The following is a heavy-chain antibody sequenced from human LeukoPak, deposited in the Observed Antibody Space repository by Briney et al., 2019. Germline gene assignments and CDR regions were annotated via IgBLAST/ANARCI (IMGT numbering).Heavy chain of an antibody. CDR1: GFTFSDHY. Sequence: PGGSLRLSCAASGFTFSDHYMDWVRQAPGKGLEWVGRTRNKANSYTTEYAASVKGRFTISRDDSKNSLYLQMNSLRADDTAVYYCAKDLSMYYYVRNAFDIWGQGTMVTVSS. CDR2: TRNKANSYTT. J-gene: IGHJ3*02. D-gene: IGHD3-10*02. CDR3: AKDLSMYYYVRNAFDI. V-gene: IGHV3-72*01.